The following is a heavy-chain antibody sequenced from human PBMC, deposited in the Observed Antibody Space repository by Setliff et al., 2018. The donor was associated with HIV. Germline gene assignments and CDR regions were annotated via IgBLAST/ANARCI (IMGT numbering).Heavy chain of an antibody. J-gene: IGHJ4*02. D-gene: IGHD1-1*01. V-gene: IGHV3-7*05. CDR1: GFTFSSYW. Sequence: PGGPLRLSCAASGFTFSSYWMSWVRQAPGKGLEWVANIKQDGSEKYYVDSVKGRFTTSRDNAKNSLYLQMNSLRAEDTAVYYCARETRPGLTRSGFDYWGQGTLVTVSS. CDR3: ARETRPGLTRSGFDY. CDR2: IKQDGSEK.